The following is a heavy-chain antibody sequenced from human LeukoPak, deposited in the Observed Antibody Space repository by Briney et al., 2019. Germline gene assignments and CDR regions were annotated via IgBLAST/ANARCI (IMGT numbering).Heavy chain of an antibody. CDR2: IYYSGST. CDR3: ARSIGIVVAVFDY. V-gene: IGHV4-39*07. CDR1: GGSISSSSYY. D-gene: IGHD1-26*01. J-gene: IGHJ4*02. Sequence: SETLSLTCTVSGGSISSSSYYWGWIRQPPGKGLEWIGSIYYSGSTYYNPSLKSRVTISVDTSKNQFSLKLSSVTAADTAVYYCARSIGIVVAVFDYWGQGTLVTVSS.